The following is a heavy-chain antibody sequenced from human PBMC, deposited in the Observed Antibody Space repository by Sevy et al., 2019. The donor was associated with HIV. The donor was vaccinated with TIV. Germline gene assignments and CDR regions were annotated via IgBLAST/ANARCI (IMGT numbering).Heavy chain of an antibody. Sequence: GGCLRLSCAASGFSFSTYDMHWVRQAPGKGLEWVAVTSYAGSNKNYADSVKGRFTVSRDNSKNTLYLQRNSLSTEDSVVYYCARVLSSWSDLDYWGQGTLVTVSS. D-gene: IGHD6-13*01. CDR1: GFSFSTYD. CDR3: ARVLSSWSDLDY. CDR2: TSYAGSNK. V-gene: IGHV3-30*04. J-gene: IGHJ4*02.